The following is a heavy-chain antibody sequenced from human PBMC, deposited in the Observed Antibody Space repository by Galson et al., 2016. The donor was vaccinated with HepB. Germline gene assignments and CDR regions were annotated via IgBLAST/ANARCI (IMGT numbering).Heavy chain of an antibody. CDR1: GFTFSSYN. CDR2: ISGGGGTT. Sequence: SLRLSCAASGFTFSSYNMNWIRQAPGRGLEWLSYISGGGGTTYYADSVKGRFTISRDNSKNTLYLQMSTLRAEDTASYYCAKNPSRGVSSSWHDYWGQGTLVTVSS. CDR3: AKNPSRGVSSSWHDY. V-gene: IGHV3-23*01. D-gene: IGHD6-13*01. J-gene: IGHJ4*02.